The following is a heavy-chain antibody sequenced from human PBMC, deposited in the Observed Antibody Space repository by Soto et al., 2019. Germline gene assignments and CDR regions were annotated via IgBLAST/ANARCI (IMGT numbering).Heavy chain of an antibody. CDR2: IFDAGTT. CDR3: ARGAHWSFDL. J-gene: IGHJ2*01. Sequence: QVQLQESGPGLVKPSETLSLTCTVSGASIPHYYWTWIRQPPGKALEWIGYIFDAGTTHYSPSLKSRLTISLDTSANQFSLRLTSVTPADTAVYYCARGAHWSFDLWGRGTLVTVSS. CDR1: GASIPHYY. V-gene: IGHV4-59*01.